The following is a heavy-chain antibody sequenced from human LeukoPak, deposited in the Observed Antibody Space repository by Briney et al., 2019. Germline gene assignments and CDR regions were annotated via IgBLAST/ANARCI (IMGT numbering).Heavy chain of an antibody. CDR2: ISGSGGST. CDR1: GFTFSSYA. V-gene: IGHV3-23*01. D-gene: IGHD3-3*01. Sequence: GGSLRLSCAASGFTFSSYAMSWVRQAPGKGLEWVSAISGSGGSTYYADSVKGRFTISRDNSKNTLYLQMNSLRAEDTAVYYCPKDVFLGYRENSFASWGQGTLVTVSS. CDR3: PKDVFLGYRENSFAS. J-gene: IGHJ4*02.